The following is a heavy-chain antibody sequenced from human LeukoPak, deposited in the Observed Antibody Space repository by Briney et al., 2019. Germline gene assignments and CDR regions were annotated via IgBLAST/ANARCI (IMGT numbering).Heavy chain of an antibody. J-gene: IGHJ5*02. Sequence: PSETLSLTCTVSGGSFNRSGYYWGWIRQPPGKGLEWIGNIYYSGSTYYNPSLKSQVTISVDTSKNQFSLKLSSVTAADTAVYYCACPGYEHYYDSSGYRCLSWGQGTLVTVSS. V-gene: IGHV4-39*01. CDR3: ACPGYEHYYDSSGYRCLS. D-gene: IGHD3-22*01. CDR1: GGSFNRSGYY. CDR2: IYYSGST.